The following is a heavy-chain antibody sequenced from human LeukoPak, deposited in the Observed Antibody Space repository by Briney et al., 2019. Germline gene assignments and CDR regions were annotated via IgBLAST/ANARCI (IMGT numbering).Heavy chain of an antibody. CDR2: INHSGST. Sequence: SEXXSLTCAVYGGSFSGYYWSWLRQPPGKGVEWMGEINHSGSTKYNASLTSGGTISVKTTKNQFSLKLSSVTAADTAVYYCARGAFALWGQGTMVTVSS. J-gene: IGHJ3*01. CDR3: ARGAFAL. CDR1: GGSFSGYY. V-gene: IGHV4-34*01.